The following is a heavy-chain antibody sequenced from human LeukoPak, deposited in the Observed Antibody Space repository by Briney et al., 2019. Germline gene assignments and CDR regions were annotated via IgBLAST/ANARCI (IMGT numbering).Heavy chain of an antibody. CDR2: ISSSSSYI. V-gene: IGHV3-21*01. CDR3: ARLDSSGHRGGSFDY. Sequence: GGSLRLSCVASGFSFSSYAMNWVRQAPGKGLEWVSSISSSSSYIYYADSVKGRFTISRDNAKNSLYLQMNSLRAEDTAVYYCARLDSSGHRGGSFDYWGQGTLVTVSS. D-gene: IGHD3-22*01. CDR1: GFSFSSYA. J-gene: IGHJ4*02.